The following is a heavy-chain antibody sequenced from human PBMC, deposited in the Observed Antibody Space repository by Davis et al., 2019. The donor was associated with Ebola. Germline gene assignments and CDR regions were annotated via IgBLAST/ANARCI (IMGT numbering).Heavy chain of an antibody. CDR1: GGSISSYY. V-gene: IGHV4-59*08. D-gene: IGHD2-8*02. Sequence: SETLSLTCTVSGGSISSYYWSWIRQPPGKGLEWIGYIYYSGSTNYNPSLESRVTVSVDTSKNQFSLRLSSMTAADTAVYYCATRTSLTGAHFDHWGQGTLVTVSS. CDR3: ATRTSLTGAHFDH. J-gene: IGHJ4*02. CDR2: IYYSGST.